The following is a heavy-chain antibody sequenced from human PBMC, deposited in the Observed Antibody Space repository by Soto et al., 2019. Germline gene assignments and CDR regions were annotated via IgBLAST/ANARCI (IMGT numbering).Heavy chain of an antibody. CDR2: IYYSGST. CDR3: ARRTPRYCSGGSCYFDP. J-gene: IGHJ5*02. V-gene: IGHV4-59*12. Sequence: SETLSLTCTVSGGSISSYYWSWIRQPPGKGLEWIGYIYYSGSTNYNPSLKSRVTISVDTSKNQFSLKLSSVTAADTAVYYCARRTPRYCSGGSCYFDPWGQGTLVTVSS. D-gene: IGHD2-15*01. CDR1: GGSISSYY.